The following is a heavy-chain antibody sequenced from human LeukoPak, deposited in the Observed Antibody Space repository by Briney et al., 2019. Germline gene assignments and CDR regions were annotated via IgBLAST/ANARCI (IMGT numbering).Heavy chain of an antibody. J-gene: IGHJ4*02. V-gene: IGHV3-30*18. CDR1: GFTFSSYG. Sequence: GGSLRLSCAASGFTFSSYGMHWVRQAPGKGLEWVAVISYDGSNKYYADSVKGRFTISRVSSKNTLYLQMNSLRAEDTAVYYCAKQREGISWSPDYWGQGTLVTVSS. CDR3: AKQREGISWSPDY. CDR2: ISYDGSNK. D-gene: IGHD6-13*01.